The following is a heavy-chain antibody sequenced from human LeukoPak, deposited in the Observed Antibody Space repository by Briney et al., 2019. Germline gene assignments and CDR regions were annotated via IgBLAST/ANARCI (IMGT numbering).Heavy chain of an antibody. Sequence: GGSLRLSCAASGFTFSSYAMSWVRQAPGKGLEWVSAISGSGGSTYYADSVKGRFTISRDNSKNTLYLQMNSLRAEDTAVYYCANLPTYSGCDWGTYYYYGMDVWGQGTTVTVSS. CDR1: GFTFSSYA. J-gene: IGHJ6*02. CDR2: ISGSGGST. CDR3: ANLPTYSGCDWGTYYYYGMDV. D-gene: IGHD5-12*01. V-gene: IGHV3-23*01.